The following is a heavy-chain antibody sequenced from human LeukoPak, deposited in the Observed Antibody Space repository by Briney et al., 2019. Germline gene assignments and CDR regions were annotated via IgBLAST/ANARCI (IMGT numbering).Heavy chain of an antibody. Sequence: GGSLRLSCAASGFTVSSNYMSWVRQAPGKGLEWVSGINWNGGSTGCADSVKGRFTISRDNAKNSLYLQMNSLRAEDTALYYCARGRGATVTTQFDYWGQGTLVTVSS. V-gene: IGHV3-20*04. CDR3: ARGRGATVTTQFDY. J-gene: IGHJ4*02. CDR1: GFTVSSNY. CDR2: INWNGGST. D-gene: IGHD4-17*01.